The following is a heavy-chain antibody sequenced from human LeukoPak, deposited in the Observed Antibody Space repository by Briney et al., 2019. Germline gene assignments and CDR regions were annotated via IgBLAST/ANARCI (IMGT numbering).Heavy chain of an antibody. D-gene: IGHD4-17*01. V-gene: IGHV3-30*14. CDR3: VKDLSAGYGDPRGAYDI. CDR2: ISYDGSNK. CDR1: GFTFSTYA. J-gene: IGHJ3*02. Sequence: GGSLRLSCAASGFTFSTYAMHWVRQAPGKGLEWVAVISYDGSNKYYADSVKGRFTISRDNSKNTLYLQVSSLRAEDTAVYYCVKDLSAGYGDPRGAYDIWGQGTMVAVAS.